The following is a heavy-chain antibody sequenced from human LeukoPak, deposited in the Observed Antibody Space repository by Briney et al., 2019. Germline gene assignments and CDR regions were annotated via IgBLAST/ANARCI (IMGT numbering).Heavy chain of an antibody. CDR2: IYTSGST. J-gene: IGHJ6*02. V-gene: IGHV4-4*07. CDR1: GASISSSY. D-gene: IGHD2-15*01. CDR3: ARDVVPRVVAATVQSRYYYYGMDV. Sequence: SETLSLTCTVSGASISSSYWSWIRQPAGKGLEWLGRIYTSGSTNYNPSLKSRVTMSVDTSKNQFSLKLSSVTAADTAVYYCARDVVPRVVAATVQSRYYYYGMDVWGQGTTVTVSS.